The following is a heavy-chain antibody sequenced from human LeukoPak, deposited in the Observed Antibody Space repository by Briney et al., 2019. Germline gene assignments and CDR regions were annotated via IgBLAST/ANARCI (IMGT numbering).Heavy chain of an antibody. CDR2: ISAYNGNI. V-gene: IGHV1-18*01. CDR3: ARGSDSSGYYYVGGDAFDI. CDR1: GYTFTSYG. J-gene: IGHJ3*02. Sequence: ASVKVSCKASGYTFTSYGISWVRRAPGQGLEWMGWISAYNGNINYAQKLQGRVTMTTDTSTSTAYMELRSLRSDDTAVYYCARGSDSSGYYYVGGDAFDIWGQGTMVTVSS. D-gene: IGHD3-22*01.